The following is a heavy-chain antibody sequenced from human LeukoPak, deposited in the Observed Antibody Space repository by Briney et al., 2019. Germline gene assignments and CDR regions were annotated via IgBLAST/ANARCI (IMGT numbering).Heavy chain of an antibody. CDR2: ISGTGDTT. J-gene: IGHJ3*02. CDR1: GVIFKNYA. CDR3: AKADATIGGAFDI. D-gene: IGHD1-1*01. V-gene: IGHV3-23*01. Sequence: PGGSLRLSCAASGVIFKNYAMSWVRQAPGRGLEWVSIISGTGDTTRYGDSVRGRFTTSRDNPRNTLYLQMNSLRVDDTAVYYCAKADATIGGAFDIWGQGTMVTVSS.